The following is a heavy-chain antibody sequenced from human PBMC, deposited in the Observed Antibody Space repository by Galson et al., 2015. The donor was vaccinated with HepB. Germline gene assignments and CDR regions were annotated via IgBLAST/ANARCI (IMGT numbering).Heavy chain of an antibody. J-gene: IGHJ6*02. CDR2: ISYDGSNK. CDR1: GFTFSSYG. D-gene: IGHD3-3*01. Sequence: SLRLSCAASGFTFSSYGMHWVRQAPGKGLEWVAVISYDGSNKYYADSVKGRFTISRDNSKNTLYLQMNSLRAEDTAVYYCAKDLVRFLEWLSPYYYYGMDVWGQGTTVTVSS. V-gene: IGHV3-30*18. CDR3: AKDLVRFLEWLSPYYYYGMDV.